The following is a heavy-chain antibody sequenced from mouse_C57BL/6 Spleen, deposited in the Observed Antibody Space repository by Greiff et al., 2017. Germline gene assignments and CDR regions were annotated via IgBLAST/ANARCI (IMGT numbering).Heavy chain of an antibody. CDR3: ASCIYYDYAMGRMDY. Sequence: VQLQQPGAELVKPGASVKMSCKASGYTFTSYWITWVKQRPGQGLEWIGDIYPGSGSTNYNEKFKSKATLTVDTSSSTAYMQLSSLTSEDSAVYYCASCIYYDYAMGRMDYWGQGTSVTVSS. D-gene: IGHD2-4*01. J-gene: IGHJ4*01. V-gene: IGHV1-55*01. CDR1: GYTFTSYW. CDR2: IYPGSGST.